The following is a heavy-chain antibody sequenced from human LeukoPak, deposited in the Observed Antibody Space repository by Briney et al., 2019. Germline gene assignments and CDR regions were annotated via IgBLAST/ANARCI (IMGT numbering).Heavy chain of an antibody. Sequence: GGSLRLSCAASGFTFSSYGMHWVRQAPVKGLEWVAVIWYDGSNKYYADSVKGRFTISRDNSKNTLYLQMNSLRAEDTAVYYCAKDFYYYDSSGSPEDYWGQGILVTVSS. D-gene: IGHD3-22*01. CDR1: GFTFSSYG. CDR3: AKDFYYYDSSGSPEDY. CDR2: IWYDGSNK. J-gene: IGHJ4*02. V-gene: IGHV3-33*06.